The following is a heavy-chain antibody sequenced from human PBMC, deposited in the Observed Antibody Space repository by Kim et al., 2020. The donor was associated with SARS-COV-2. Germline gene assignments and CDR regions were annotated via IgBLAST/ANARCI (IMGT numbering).Heavy chain of an antibody. Sequence: GGSLRLSCAASGFTFSNYAMSWVRQAPGKGLEWVSCISDSGTNTYYADSVKGRFTISRDDSKDTLYLQLNSLRADDTAIYYCAKAQFSGISKTSDYWGQGTLVTVSS. CDR2: ISDSGTNT. CDR3: AKAQFSGISKTSDY. J-gene: IGHJ4*02. V-gene: IGHV3-23*01. D-gene: IGHD1-26*01. CDR1: GFTFSNYA.